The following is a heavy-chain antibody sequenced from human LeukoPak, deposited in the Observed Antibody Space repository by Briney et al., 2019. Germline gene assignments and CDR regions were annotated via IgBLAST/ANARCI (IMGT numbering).Heavy chain of an antibody. D-gene: IGHD3-22*01. V-gene: IGHV1-69*13. J-gene: IGHJ4*02. CDR3: ATPYYYDSSGYYEDCFDY. Sequence: SVKVSCKDSGGTFSSYAISWVRQAPGQGLEWMGGIIPIFGTANYAQKFQGRVTITADESTSTAYMELSSLRSEDTAVYYCATPYYYDSSGYYEDCFDYWGQGTLVTVSS. CDR2: IIPIFGTA. CDR1: GGTFSSYA.